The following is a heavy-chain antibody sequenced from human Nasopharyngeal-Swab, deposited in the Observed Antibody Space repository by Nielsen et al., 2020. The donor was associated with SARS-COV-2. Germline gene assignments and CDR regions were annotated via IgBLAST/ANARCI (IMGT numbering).Heavy chain of an antibody. Sequence: WIRQPPGKGLEWIGEINHSGSTNYNLSLKSRVTISVDTSKNQFSLKLSSVTAADTAVYYCDRVVVVAATRLAFDIWGQGTMVTVSS. V-gene: IGHV4-34*01. CDR2: INHSGST. J-gene: IGHJ3*02. D-gene: IGHD2-15*01. CDR3: DRVVVVAATRLAFDI.